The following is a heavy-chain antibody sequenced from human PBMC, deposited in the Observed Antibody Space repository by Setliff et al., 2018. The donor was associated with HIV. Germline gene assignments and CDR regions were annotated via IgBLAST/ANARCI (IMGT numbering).Heavy chain of an antibody. J-gene: IGHJ4*02. Sequence: PSETLSLTCTVSSDSIRFYYGTWIRQPPGKGLEWIGNIYYTGSTNYNPSLKSRITISIDTSKSQFSLKLTSVAAADTAVYYCARDSGGYNYGFAVGSFDYWGQGALVTVSS. V-gene: IGHV4-59*01. CDR3: ARDSGGYNYGFAVGSFDY. D-gene: IGHD5-18*01. CDR2: IYYTGST. CDR1: SDSIRFYY.